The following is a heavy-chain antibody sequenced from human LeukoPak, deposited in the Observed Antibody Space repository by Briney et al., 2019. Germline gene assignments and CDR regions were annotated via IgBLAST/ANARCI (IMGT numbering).Heavy chain of an antibody. Sequence: GGSLRLSCAASGFTFSSYDMHWVRQATGKGLEWVSAIGTAGDTYYPGSVKGRFTISRENAKNSLYLQMNGLRAGDTAVYYCAREGLAYGHFDYWGQGTLVTVSS. CDR1: GFTFSSYD. J-gene: IGHJ4*02. CDR2: IGTAGDT. CDR3: AREGLAYGHFDY. D-gene: IGHD4-17*01. V-gene: IGHV3-13*01.